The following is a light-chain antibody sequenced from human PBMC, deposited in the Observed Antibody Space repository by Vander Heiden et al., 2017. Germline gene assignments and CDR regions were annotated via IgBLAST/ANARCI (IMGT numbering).Light chain of an antibody. Sequence: QSALTQPASVSGSPGQSITISCTGTSSDVGAYNYVSWYQQRPGKAPKVMIYDVDNRPSGVSNRFSGSKSGNTASLTISGLQAEDEADYYCSSYTSSSTLYVFGTGTKVTVL. J-gene: IGLJ1*01. CDR2: DVD. V-gene: IGLV2-14*03. CDR3: SSYTSSSTLYV. CDR1: SSDVGAYNY.